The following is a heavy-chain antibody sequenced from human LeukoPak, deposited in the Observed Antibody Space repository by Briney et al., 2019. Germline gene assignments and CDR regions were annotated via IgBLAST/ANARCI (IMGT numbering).Heavy chain of an antibody. D-gene: IGHD2-21*02. V-gene: IGHV4-31*03. CDR2: IYYSGST. CDR3: AREALLLAYCGGDCSYFDY. J-gene: IGHJ4*02. Sequence: SETLSLTCTVSGGSISSGGYYWSWIRQHPGKGLEWIGYIYYSGSTYYNPSLKSRVTISVDTSKNQFPLKLSSVTAADTAVYYCAREALLLAYCGGDCSYFDYWGQGTLVTVSS. CDR1: GGSISSGGYY.